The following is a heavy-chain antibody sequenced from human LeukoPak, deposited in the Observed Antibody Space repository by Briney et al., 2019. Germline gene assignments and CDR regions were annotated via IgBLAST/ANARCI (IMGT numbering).Heavy chain of an antibody. CDR2: IYYSGST. CDR1: GGSISSSSYY. V-gene: IGHV4-39*01. J-gene: IGHJ4*02. D-gene: IGHD6-19*01. Sequence: PSETLSLTCTVSGGSISSSSYYWGWIRQPPGKGLEWVGSIYYSGSTNYNPSLKSRVTISVDTSKNQFSLKLSSVTAADTAVYYCARHVQWLAHHDYWGQGTLVTVSS. CDR3: ARHVQWLAHHDY.